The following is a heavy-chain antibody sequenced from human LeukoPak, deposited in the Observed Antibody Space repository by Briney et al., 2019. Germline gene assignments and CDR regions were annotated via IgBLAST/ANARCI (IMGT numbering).Heavy chain of an antibody. CDR1: GGSISSSSYY. CDR3: ARHLYYGSGSYYYMDV. Sequence: SETLSLTCTVSGGSISSSSYYWGWIRQPPGKGLEWIGRIYYSGSTYYNPSLKSRVTISVDTSKNQFSLKPSSVTAADTAVYYCARHLYYGSGSYYYMDVWGKGTTVTVSS. D-gene: IGHD3-10*01. J-gene: IGHJ6*03. CDR2: IYYSGST. V-gene: IGHV4-39*01.